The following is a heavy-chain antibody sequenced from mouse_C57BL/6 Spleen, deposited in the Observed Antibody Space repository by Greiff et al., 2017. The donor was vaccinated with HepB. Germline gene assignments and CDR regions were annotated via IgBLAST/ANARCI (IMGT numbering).Heavy chain of an antibody. D-gene: IGHD3-3*01. CDR3: ARRDLGAMEY. Sequence: EVQLQQSGPELVKPGASVKIPCKASGYTFTDYNMDWVKQSHGKSLEWIGDINPNIGGTIYNQKFKGKATLTVDKSSSTAYMELRSLTSEDTAVYYCARRDLGAMEYWGQGTSVTVSS. CDR1: GYTFTDYN. V-gene: IGHV1-18*01. J-gene: IGHJ4*01. CDR2: INPNIGGT.